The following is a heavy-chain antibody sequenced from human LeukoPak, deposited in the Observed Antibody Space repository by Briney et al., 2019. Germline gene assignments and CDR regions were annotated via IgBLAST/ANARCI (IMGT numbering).Heavy chain of an antibody. CDR1: GYAISSGYY. J-gene: IGHJ3*01. Sequence: SETLSLTCTVSGYAISSGYYWGWIRRIPGKGLEWIARIFHDGTTHYNPSLKSRLTMSVDTSKNDFSLRLNSVTASDTAIYYCVRDSTGTLAFDVRGQGTMVTVSS. V-gene: IGHV4-38-2*02. CDR2: IFHDGTT. CDR3: VRDSTGTLAFDV. D-gene: IGHD2-8*02.